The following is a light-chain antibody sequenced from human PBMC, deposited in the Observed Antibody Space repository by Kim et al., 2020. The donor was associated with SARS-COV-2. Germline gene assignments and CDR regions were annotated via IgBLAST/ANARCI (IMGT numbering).Light chain of an antibody. V-gene: IGLV1-44*01. CDR3: ASWDATLKGV. CDR2: SND. J-gene: IGLJ3*02. Sequence: PGRRFTISCSGSSANIGSNTVNWYQQLPGTAPTLLIYSNDQRPSGVPDRFSGSKSGTSASLAISGLQSEDEADYYCASWDATLKGVFGGGTQLTVL. CDR1: SANIGSNT.